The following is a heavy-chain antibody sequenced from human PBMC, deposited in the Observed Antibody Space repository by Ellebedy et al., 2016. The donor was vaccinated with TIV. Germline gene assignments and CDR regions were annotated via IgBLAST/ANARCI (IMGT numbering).Heavy chain of an antibody. CDR1: GFTFSSYW. V-gene: IGHV3-23*01. Sequence: GESLKISCAASGFTFSSYWMHWVRQAPGKGLEWVSAISPSGDITYFADSVKGRFTISRDNSQDTVHLQMHSLRAEDTAVYYCTKRGVAWAAFDIWGPGTLVTVSS. CDR2: ISPSGDIT. J-gene: IGHJ3*02. CDR3: TKRGVAWAAFDI. D-gene: IGHD7-27*01.